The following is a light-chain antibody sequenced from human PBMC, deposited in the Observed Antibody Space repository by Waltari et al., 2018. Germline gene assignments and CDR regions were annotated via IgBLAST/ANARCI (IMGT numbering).Light chain of an antibody. Sequence: QAGRTRPPSVSKHLSQIATLTGTGNSDNVGHQGAAWLQQHLGRPPKLLHYRNNNRPSDISKRFTASRSGNTASLTITGVQPEDEADYYCSAWDSSLSAWVFGGGTRLTVL. J-gene: IGLJ3*02. CDR3: SAWDSSLSAWV. CDR2: RNN. V-gene: IGLV10-54*01. CDR1: SDNVGHQG.